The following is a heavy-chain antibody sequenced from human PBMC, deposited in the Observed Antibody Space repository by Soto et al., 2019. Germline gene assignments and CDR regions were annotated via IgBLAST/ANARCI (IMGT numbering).Heavy chain of an antibody. CDR3: ARVPPGIAVAGDY. CDR1: GYTFTRYT. Sequence: ASVQVSCKASGYTFTRYTMNWVRQAPGQGLEWMGWISAYNGNTNYAQKLQGRVTMTTDTSTSTAYMELRSPRSDDTAVYYCARVPPGIAVAGDYWGQGTLVTVAS. CDR2: ISAYNGNT. D-gene: IGHD6-19*01. J-gene: IGHJ4*02. V-gene: IGHV1-18*01.